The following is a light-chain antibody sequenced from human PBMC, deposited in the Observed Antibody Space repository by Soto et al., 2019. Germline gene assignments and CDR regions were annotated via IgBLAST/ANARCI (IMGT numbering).Light chain of an antibody. CDR2: DAS. CDR3: HHLNSWPPRYT. V-gene: IGKV3-11*01. CDR1: QSVSNY. J-gene: IGKJ2*01. Sequence: EIVLTQSPGTLSLSPGERAALSCRARQSVSNYLAWYQQKPGQAPRLLLYDASNRATCIPARFIGSESGTDFSLTITSLEPEDFAVYYCHHLNSWPPRYTLGQVTKLEIK.